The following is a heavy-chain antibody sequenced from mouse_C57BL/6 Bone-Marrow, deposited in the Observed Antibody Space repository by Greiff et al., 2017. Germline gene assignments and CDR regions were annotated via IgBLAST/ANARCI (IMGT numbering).Heavy chain of an antibody. J-gene: IGHJ2*01. CDR1: GFNIKNTY. CDR2: IDPANGTT. V-gene: IGHV14-3*01. D-gene: IGHD1-1*01. CDR3: ARYRGSSYSYYFDY. Sequence: EVQLQQSVPELVRPGASVTLSCTASGFNIKNTYMHWVKQRPEQGLEWIGRIDPANGTTKYAPKFQGKATITADTSSNTAYLQLSSLTSEDTAIYDCARYRGSSYSYYFDYWGQGTTLTVSS.